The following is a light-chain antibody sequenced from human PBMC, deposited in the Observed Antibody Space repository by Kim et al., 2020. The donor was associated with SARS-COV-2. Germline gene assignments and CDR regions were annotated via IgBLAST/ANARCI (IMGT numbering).Light chain of an antibody. CDR3: NSRDSSSYHLI. J-gene: IGLJ2*01. CDR1: SLRNYY. V-gene: IGLV3-19*01. CDR2: GKN. Sequence: SSELTQDPAVSVALGQTVRITCQGDSLRNYYPSWYQQKPGQAPLPVIYGKNNRPSGIPDRFSGSRSGNTASLTITGAQAEDEADYYCNSRDSSSYHLIFG.